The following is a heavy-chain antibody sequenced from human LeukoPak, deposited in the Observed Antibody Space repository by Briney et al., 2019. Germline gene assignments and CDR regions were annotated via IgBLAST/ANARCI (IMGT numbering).Heavy chain of an antibody. Sequence: ASVTVSCKTSSSTFSTYGITWVRQAPGQGLEWMGWINTHKGNTYYAREFQDRFSMTTDASTTTAYMELRSLRSDDTAIYYCATYYSGSGSFTTQFDHWGQGTLVTVSS. CDR3: ATYYSGSGSFTTQFDH. V-gene: IGHV1-18*04. J-gene: IGHJ4*02. D-gene: IGHD3-10*01. CDR1: SSTFSTYG. CDR2: INTHKGNT.